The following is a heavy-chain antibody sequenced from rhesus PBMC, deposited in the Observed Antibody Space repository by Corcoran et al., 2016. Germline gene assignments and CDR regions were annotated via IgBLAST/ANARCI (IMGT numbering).Heavy chain of an antibody. V-gene: IGHV4S12*01. CDR1: GGSISSSNW. D-gene: IGHD3-3*01. CDR3: ARGLGDY. Sequence: QVQLQESGPGLVKPSETLSLTCAVSGGSISSSNWWSGSRQPPGKGLEWIGGIYSNTESTNYNPSLKNRVTISKDASKHHFSLKLSSVTAADTAVYYCARGLGDYWGQGVLVTVSS. CDR2: IYSNTEST. J-gene: IGHJ4*01.